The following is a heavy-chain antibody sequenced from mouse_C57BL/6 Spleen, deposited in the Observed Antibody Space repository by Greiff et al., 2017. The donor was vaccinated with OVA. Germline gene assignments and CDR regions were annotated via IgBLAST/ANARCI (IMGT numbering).Heavy chain of an antibody. CDR3: ARHNYGSSYRGYAMDY. CDR1: GFSLTSYG. CDR2: IWSDGST. D-gene: IGHD1-1*01. V-gene: IGHV2-6-1*01. Sequence: VQVVESGPGLVAPSQSLSITCTVSGFSLTSYGVHWVRQPPGKGLEWLVVIWSDGSTTYNSALKSRLSISKDNSKSQVFLKMNSLQTDDTAMYYCARHNYGSSYRGYAMDYWGQGTSVTVSS. J-gene: IGHJ4*01.